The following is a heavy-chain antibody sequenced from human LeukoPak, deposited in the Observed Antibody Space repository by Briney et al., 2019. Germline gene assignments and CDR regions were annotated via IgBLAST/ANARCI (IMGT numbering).Heavy chain of an antibody. CDR1: GGSFSGYY. CDR2: INHSGST. Sequence: SETLSLTCAVYGGSFSGYYWSWIRQPPGKGLEWIGEINHSGSTNYNPSLRSRVTISVDTSKNQFSLKLSSVTAADTAVYYCARGSPYGRNWFDPWGQGTLVTVSS. CDR3: ARGSPYGRNWFDP. V-gene: IGHV4-34*01. D-gene: IGHD3-10*01. J-gene: IGHJ5*02.